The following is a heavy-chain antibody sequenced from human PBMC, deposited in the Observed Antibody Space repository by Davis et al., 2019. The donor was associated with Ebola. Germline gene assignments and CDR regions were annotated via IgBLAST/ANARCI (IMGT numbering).Heavy chain of an antibody. CDR3: ARLDIVVVPAALRAYYMDV. J-gene: IGHJ6*03. Sequence: SVKVSCKASGYTFTDYYIHWVRQAPGQGLEWMGGIIPIFGTANYAQKFQGRVTITADESTSTAYMELSSLRSEDTAVYYCARLDIVVVPAALRAYYMDVWGKGTTVTVSS. D-gene: IGHD2-2*01. CDR1: GYTFTDYY. CDR2: IIPIFGTA. V-gene: IGHV1-69*13.